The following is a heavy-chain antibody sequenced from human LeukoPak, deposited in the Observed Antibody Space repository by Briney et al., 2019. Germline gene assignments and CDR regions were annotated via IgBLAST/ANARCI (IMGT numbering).Heavy chain of an antibody. V-gene: IGHV1-69*04. CDR2: IIPILGIA. J-gene: IGHJ4*02. D-gene: IGHD3-10*01. CDR3: ARDNDYYGSGSYLYYFDY. Sequence: GASVKVSCKASGYTFTSYGISWVRQAPGQGLEWMGRIIPILGIANYAQKFQGRVTITADKSTSTAYMELSSLRSEDTAVYYCARDNDYYGSGSYLYYFDYWGQGTLVTVSS. CDR1: GYTFTSYG.